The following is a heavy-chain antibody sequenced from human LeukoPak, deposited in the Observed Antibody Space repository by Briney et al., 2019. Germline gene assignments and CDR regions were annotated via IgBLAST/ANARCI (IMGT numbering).Heavy chain of an antibody. Sequence: GASVKVSCKASGYTFTSYYMHWVRQAPGQGLEWMGWISAYNGNTNYAQKLQGRVTMTTDTSTSTAYMELRSLRSDDTAVYYCARGGGPPRLRFLEWLLYGGAFDIWGQGTMVTVSS. CDR3: ARGGGPPRLRFLEWLLYGGAFDI. CDR2: ISAYNGNT. D-gene: IGHD3-3*01. J-gene: IGHJ3*02. CDR1: GYTFTSYY. V-gene: IGHV1-18*04.